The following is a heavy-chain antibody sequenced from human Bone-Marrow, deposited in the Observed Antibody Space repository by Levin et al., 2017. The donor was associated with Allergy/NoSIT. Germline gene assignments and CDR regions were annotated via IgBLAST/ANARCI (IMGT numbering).Heavy chain of an antibody. J-gene: IGHJ5*02. CDR3: ARAGDTNYAVLTDSHSRGDWFDP. Sequence: SETLSLTCTVSNGSISTYYWSWIRQPPGKGLEFIGYIHYSGTTNYNPSLQSRVTISLDTSKSHFSLKLTSVTTSDTAVYYCARAGDTNYAVLTDSHSRGDWFDPWGQGTLVTVSS. CDR2: IHYSGTT. D-gene: IGHD3-9*01. CDR1: NGSISTYY. V-gene: IGHV4-59*01.